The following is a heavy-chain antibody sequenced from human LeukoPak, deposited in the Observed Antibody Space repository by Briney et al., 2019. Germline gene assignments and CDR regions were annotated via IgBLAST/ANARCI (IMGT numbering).Heavy chain of an antibody. D-gene: IGHD2-15*01. J-gene: IGHJ5*02. CDR1: GFFFSTYD. V-gene: IGHV3-13*04. CDR3: TRAPRSGARGWFDP. Sequence: GGSLRLSCAASGFFFSTYDMHWVRQATGKGLEWVAAIGTAGDTYYPDSVKGRFSISRENAKNSLYLQMNSLRAGDTAVYYCTRAPRSGARGWFDPWRQGTLVTVSS. CDR2: IGTAGDT.